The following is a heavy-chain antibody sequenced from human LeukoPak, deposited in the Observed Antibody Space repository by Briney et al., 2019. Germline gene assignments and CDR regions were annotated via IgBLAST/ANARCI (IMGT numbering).Heavy chain of an antibody. V-gene: IGHV4-59*01. CDR1: GGSISSYY. D-gene: IGHD5-18*01. CDR3: ARVVDTASDY. CDR2: IYYSGST. Sequence: NPSETLSLTCTVSGGSISSYYWSWIRQPPGKGLEWIGYIYYSGSTNYNPSLKSRVTISVDTSKNQFSLKLSSVTAADTAVYYCARVVDTASDYWGQGTLVTVSS. J-gene: IGHJ4*02.